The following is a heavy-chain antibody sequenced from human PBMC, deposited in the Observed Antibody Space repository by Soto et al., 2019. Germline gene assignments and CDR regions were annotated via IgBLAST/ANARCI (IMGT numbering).Heavy chain of an antibody. V-gene: IGHV1-69*13. CDR3: ARESGEYYYDRSRYYGGCFDY. CDR1: AGAFSSCA. J-gene: IGHJ4*02. D-gene: IGHD3-22*01. Sequence: GASVKVCGEAGAGAFSSCAISWGRQGPGQGREGVGGISPIFGAAKYAQKVQGRVTITADEATSTAYMELSSLRSEDTAVYYCARESGEYYYDRSRYYGGCFDYWGEGTLVTVSS. CDR2: ISPIFGAA.